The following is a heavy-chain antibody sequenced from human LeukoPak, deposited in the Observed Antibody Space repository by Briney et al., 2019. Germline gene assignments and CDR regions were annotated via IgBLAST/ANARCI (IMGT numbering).Heavy chain of an antibody. CDR3: AREGGRDYGSGTGTNAFDI. CDR2: INPNSGGT. J-gene: IGHJ3*02. D-gene: IGHD3-10*01. Sequence: ASVKVSCKASGYTFTGYYMHWVRQAPGQGLEWMGWINPNSGGTNYAQKFRGRVTMTRDTSISTAYMELSRLRSDDTAVYYCAREGGRDYGSGTGTNAFDIWGQGTWSPSLQ. V-gene: IGHV1-2*02. CDR1: GYTFTGYY.